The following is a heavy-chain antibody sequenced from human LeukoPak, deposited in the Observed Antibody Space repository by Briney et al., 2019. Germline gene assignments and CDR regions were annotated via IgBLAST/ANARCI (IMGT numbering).Heavy chain of an antibody. Sequence: PSETLSLTCAVSGGSISSSNWWSWVRQPPGKGLEWIGEIYHSGSTYYNPSLKSRVTISVDRSKNQFSLKLSSVTAADTAVYYCARGGDPSLAFDYWGRGTLVTVSS. CDR2: IYHSGST. CDR1: GGSISSSNW. J-gene: IGHJ4*02. D-gene: IGHD7-27*01. V-gene: IGHV4-4*02. CDR3: ARGGDPSLAFDY.